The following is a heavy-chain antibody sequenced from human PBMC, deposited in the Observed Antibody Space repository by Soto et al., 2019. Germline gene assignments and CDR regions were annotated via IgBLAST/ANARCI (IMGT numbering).Heavy chain of an antibody. CDR1: GGSISSYY. CDR3: ARANIATDYYYYGMDV. V-gene: IGHV4-59*01. J-gene: IGHJ6*02. CDR2: ICYSGST. Sequence: WETLSLTCIVSGGSISSYYWSWIRQPPGKGLEWVGHICYSGSTNYNPSLKSRVTISVDTSKNQFSLKLSSVTAADTAVYYCARANIATDYYYYGMDVWGQGTTVTVSS. D-gene: IGHD6-13*01.